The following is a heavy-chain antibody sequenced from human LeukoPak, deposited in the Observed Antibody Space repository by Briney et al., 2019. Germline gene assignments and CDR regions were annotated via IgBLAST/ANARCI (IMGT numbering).Heavy chain of an antibody. D-gene: IGHD5-24*01. V-gene: IGHV3-48*04. J-gene: IGHJ4*02. CDR1: GFTFSTYN. CDR2: ISSGSEII. Sequence: GGSLRLSCAASGFTFSTYNMNWVRQAPGKGLEWVSFISSGSEIIYYADSVKGRFTISRDNAKNSLYLQMNSLRAEDTAAYYCARVRDGSQDYWGQGALVTVSS. CDR3: ARVRDGSQDY.